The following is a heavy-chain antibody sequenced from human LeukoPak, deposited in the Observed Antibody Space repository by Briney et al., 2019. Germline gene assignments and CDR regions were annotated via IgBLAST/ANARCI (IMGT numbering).Heavy chain of an antibody. V-gene: IGHV3-21*01. J-gene: IGHJ4*02. D-gene: IGHD5-12*01. Sequence: KPGGSLRLSCAASGFTFSSYSMNWVRQAPGKGLEWVSSISSSSSYIYYADSVKGRFTISRDNAKNSLYLQMNSLRAEDTAVYYCARGRYSGYDPPGNYFDYWGQGTLVTVSS. CDR3: ARGRYSGYDPPGNYFDY. CDR1: GFTFSSYS. CDR2: ISSSSSYI.